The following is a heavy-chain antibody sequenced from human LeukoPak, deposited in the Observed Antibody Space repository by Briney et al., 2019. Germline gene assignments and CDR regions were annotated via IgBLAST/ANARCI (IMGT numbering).Heavy chain of an antibody. CDR2: ISYDGTNK. J-gene: IGHJ4*02. CDR3: ARDDYDSSAPYYFDY. D-gene: IGHD3-22*01. Sequence: GGSLRLSCAASGFTFSSYAMYWVRQAPGKGLEWVAVISYDGTNKYYADSVKGRFTISRDISKNRLYLQMNSLRGEDTAVYYCARDDYDSSAPYYFDYWGQGILVTVSS. CDR1: GFTFSSYA. V-gene: IGHV3-30*04.